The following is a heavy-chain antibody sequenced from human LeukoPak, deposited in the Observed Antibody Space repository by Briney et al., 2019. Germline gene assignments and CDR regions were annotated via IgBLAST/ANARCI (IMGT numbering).Heavy chain of an antibody. J-gene: IGHJ4*02. CDR2: ISGSGGSI. CDR1: GFTFSNYA. CDR3: AKRLFGSSGWFYFDY. V-gene: IGHV3-23*01. D-gene: IGHD6-19*01. Sequence: GGSLRLSCAASGFTFSNYAMSWVRQAPGKGLEWVSPISGSGGSIHYADCVKGRFTISRDNSKNTLYLQMNSLRAEDTAVYYCAKRLFGSSGWFYFDYWGQGTLVTVSS.